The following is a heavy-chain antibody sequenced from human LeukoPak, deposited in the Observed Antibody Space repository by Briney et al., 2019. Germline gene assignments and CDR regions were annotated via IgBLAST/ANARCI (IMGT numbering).Heavy chain of an antibody. V-gene: IGHV1-69*05. CDR3: ARDVNSGSLKD. Sequence: ASVKVSCKASGGTFSRYAISWVRQAPGQGLEWMGGIIPIFGTANYAQKFQGRVTITTDESTSTAYMELSSLRSEDTAVYYCARDVNSGSLKDWGQGTLVTVSS. CDR2: IIPIFGTA. J-gene: IGHJ4*02. D-gene: IGHD1-26*01. CDR1: GGTFSRYA.